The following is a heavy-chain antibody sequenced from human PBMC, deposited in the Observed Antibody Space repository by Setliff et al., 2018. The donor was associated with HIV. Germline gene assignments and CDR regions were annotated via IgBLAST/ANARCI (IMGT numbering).Heavy chain of an antibody. Sequence: GESLKISCAASGFTFSGSAMHWVRQASGKGLEWVGRIRSKANSYATTYAASVKGRFTISRDDSKNSLYLQMSSLKTEDTAVYYCTRHVDSGTYIDVWGRGTTVTVSS. J-gene: IGHJ6*03. CDR3: TRHVDSGTYIDV. CDR1: GFTFSGSA. D-gene: IGHD5-18*01. CDR2: IRSKANSYAT. V-gene: IGHV3-73*01.